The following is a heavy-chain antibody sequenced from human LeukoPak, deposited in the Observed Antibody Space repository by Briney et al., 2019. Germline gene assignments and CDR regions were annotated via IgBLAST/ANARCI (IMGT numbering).Heavy chain of an antibody. D-gene: IGHD3-9*01. Sequence: SETLSLTCTVSGGSISSSRYWGWIRQPPGKGLEWIGRIYYSGSTYYNPSLKSRVTISVDTSKNQFSLKLSSVTAADMAVFYCARPKQYDFLTEPFDIWGQGTMVTVSS. V-gene: IGHV4-39*01. CDR1: GGSISSSRY. CDR2: IYYSGST. J-gene: IGHJ3*02. CDR3: ARPKQYDFLTEPFDI.